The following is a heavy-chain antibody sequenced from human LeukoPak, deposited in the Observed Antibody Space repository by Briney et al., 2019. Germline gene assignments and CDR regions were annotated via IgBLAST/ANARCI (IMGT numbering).Heavy chain of an antibody. V-gene: IGHV7-4-1*02. CDR1: GFTFANYG. D-gene: IGHD3-10*02. Sequence: ASVKVSCKASGFTFANYGISWVRQAPGQGLEWMGWINTNTGNPTYAQGFTGRFVFSLDTSVSTAYLQISSLKAEDTAVYYCARGPSQGLFGESQYYFDYWGQGTLVTVSS. J-gene: IGHJ4*01. CDR3: ARGPSQGLFGESQYYFDY. CDR2: INTNTGNP.